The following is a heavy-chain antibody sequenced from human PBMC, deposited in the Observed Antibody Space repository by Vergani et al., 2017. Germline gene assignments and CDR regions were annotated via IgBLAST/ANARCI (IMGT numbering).Heavy chain of an antibody. J-gene: IGHJ4*02. V-gene: IGHV4-39*07. D-gene: IGHD2-15*01. CDR1: GGSISSSSYY. Sequence: QLQLQESGPGLVKPSETLSLTCTVSGGSISSSSYYWGWIRQPPGKGLEWIGSIYYSGSTYYNPSLKSRVTISVDTSKNQFSLKLSSVTAADTAVYYCARDVRYCSGGSCYRPFDYWGQGTLVTVSS. CDR3: ARDVRYCSGGSCYRPFDY. CDR2: IYYSGST.